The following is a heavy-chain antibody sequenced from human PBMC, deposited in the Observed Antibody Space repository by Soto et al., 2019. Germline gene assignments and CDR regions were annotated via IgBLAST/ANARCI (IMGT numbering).Heavy chain of an antibody. J-gene: IGHJ5*02. Sequence: ASVKVSCKASGYTFTSYDINWVRQAPGQGLEWMGVINPHGGSTAYAQKFKGRVTLTRDTSASTVYMEVSSLTSEDTAMYYCARSSGGNFGIIIEGTNWFAPWGQGTLVTVS. D-gene: IGHD1-26*01. CDR2: INPHGGST. CDR1: GYTFTSYD. V-gene: IGHV1-8*01. CDR3: ARSSGGNFGIIIEGTNWFAP.